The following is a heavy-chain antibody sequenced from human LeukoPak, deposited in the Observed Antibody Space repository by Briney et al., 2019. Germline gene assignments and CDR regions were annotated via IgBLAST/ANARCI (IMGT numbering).Heavy chain of an antibody. CDR1: GYTFTSYG. V-gene: IGHV1-18*01. Sequence: ASVKVSCKASGYTFTSYGISWVRQAPGQGLEWMGWISAYNGNTNYAQKLQGRVTMTTDTPTSTAYMELRSLRSDDTAVYYCAGDRPWPVATPGGYNWFDPWGQGTLVTVSS. CDR2: ISAYNGNT. D-gene: IGHD4-23*01. CDR3: AGDRPWPVATPGGYNWFDP. J-gene: IGHJ5*02.